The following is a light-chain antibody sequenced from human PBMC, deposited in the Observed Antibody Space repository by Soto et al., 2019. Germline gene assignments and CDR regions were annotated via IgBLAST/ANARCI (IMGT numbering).Light chain of an antibody. CDR2: GNS. J-gene: IGLJ2*01. V-gene: IGLV1-40*01. CDR3: QSYDSSLSGYVV. Sequence: QSVLTQPPSVSEAPGQRVTISCTGSRSNIGAGYDVHWYQQLPGTAPKLLIYGNSNRPSGVPDRFSGSKSGTSASLAITGLQAEDEADYYCQSYDSSLSGYVVFGGGTQLTVL. CDR1: RSNIGAGYD.